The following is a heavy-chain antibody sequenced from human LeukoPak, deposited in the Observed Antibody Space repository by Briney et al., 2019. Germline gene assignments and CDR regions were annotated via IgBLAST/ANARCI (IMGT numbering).Heavy chain of an antibody. CDR2: IGGSAANT. CDR3: AKNVQYSSSPFDY. CDR1: GFTFSNYA. J-gene: IGHJ4*02. D-gene: IGHD6-6*01. Sequence: GGSLRLSCAASGFTFSNYAMSWVRQAPGKGLEWVSAIGGSAANTYYADSVKGRFTISRDNSGNTLYLQMNSLRAEDTAVYYCAKNVQYSSSPFDYWGQGTLVTVYS. V-gene: IGHV3-23*01.